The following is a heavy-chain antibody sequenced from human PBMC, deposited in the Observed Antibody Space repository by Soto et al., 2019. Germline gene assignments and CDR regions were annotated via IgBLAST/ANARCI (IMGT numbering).Heavy chain of an antibody. D-gene: IGHD3-22*01. CDR3: ARSSGYYHVDY. CDR1: GYTFTSYA. V-gene: IGHV1-3*01. CDR2: INAGNGNT. J-gene: IGHJ4*02. Sequence: HVQLVQSGAEVKKPGASVKVSCKASGYTFTSYAMHWVRQAPGQRLEWMGWINAGNGNTKYSQKFQGRVTITRETSASTAYMELSSLRSEDTAVYYCARSSGYYHVDYWGQGTLVTVSS.